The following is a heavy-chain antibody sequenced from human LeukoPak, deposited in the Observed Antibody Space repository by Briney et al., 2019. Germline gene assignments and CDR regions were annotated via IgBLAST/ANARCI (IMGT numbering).Heavy chain of an antibody. J-gene: IGHJ4*02. V-gene: IGHV4-4*07. CDR2: IYTSGST. Sequence: SETLSLTCTVSGGSISSYYWSWIRQPPGKGLEWIGRIYTSGSTNYNPSLKSRVTMSVDTSQNQFSLKLSSVTAADTAVYYCARDRGTWNDDGFDYWGQGTLVTVSS. D-gene: IGHD1-1*01. CDR1: GGSISSYY. CDR3: ARDRGTWNDDGFDY.